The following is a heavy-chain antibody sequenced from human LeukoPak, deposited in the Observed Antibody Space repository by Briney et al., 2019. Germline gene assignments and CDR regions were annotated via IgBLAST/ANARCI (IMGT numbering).Heavy chain of an antibody. V-gene: IGHV4-59*01. CDR2: IYYSGST. Sequence: SETLSLTCTVSGCSISGYYWSWIRQPPGKGLEWIGYIYYSGSTNYNPALKSRVTISVDTSKNQFSLKLSSVTAADTAVYYCARGCSAGTPHTWFDPWGEGTLVTVSS. CDR3: ARGCSAGTPHTWFDP. D-gene: IGHD6-13*01. J-gene: IGHJ5*02. CDR1: GCSISGYY.